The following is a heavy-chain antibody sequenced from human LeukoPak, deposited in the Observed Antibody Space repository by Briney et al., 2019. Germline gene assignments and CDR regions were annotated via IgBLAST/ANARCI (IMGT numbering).Heavy chain of an antibody. V-gene: IGHV3-23*01. Sequence: PGGSLRLSCAASGFTFSSYGMSWVRQAPGKGLEWVSAISGSGGSTYYADSVKGRFTISRDNSKNTLYLQMNSLRAEDTAVYYCAKGGTYYGSGSSDYWGQGTLVTVSS. D-gene: IGHD3-10*01. CDR3: AKGGTYYGSGSSDY. J-gene: IGHJ4*02. CDR2: ISGSGGST. CDR1: GFTFSSYG.